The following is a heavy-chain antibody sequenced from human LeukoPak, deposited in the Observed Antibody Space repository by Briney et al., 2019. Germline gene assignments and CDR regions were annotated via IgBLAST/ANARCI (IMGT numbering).Heavy chain of an antibody. D-gene: IGHD1-26*01. CDR3: AKDGSTWEPFDY. V-gene: IGHV3-30*02. Sequence: PGGSLRLSCAASGFTFSSYGMHWVRQAPGKGLEWVAFIRYDGSNKYYADSVKGRFTISRDNSKNTLYLQMNSLRAEDTAVYYCAKDGSTWEPFDYWGQGTLVTVSS. CDR2: IRYDGSNK. J-gene: IGHJ4*02. CDR1: GFTFSSYG.